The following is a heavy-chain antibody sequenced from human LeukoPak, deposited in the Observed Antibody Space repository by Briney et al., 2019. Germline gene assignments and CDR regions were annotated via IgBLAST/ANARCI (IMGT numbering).Heavy chain of an antibody. J-gene: IGHJ6*02. V-gene: IGHV4-59*08. D-gene: IGHD2-15*01. CDR3: ARSCGGGSCNHFYYVMDV. Sequence: SETLSLTCTVSNGSISSYYWSWIRQPPGRGLEWIGFIYYSGSTNYNPSLKSRVTISVDTSKNQYSLKLTSVTAADTAMYYCARSCGGGSCNHFYYVMDVWGQGTTVTVSS. CDR2: IYYSGST. CDR1: NGSISSYY.